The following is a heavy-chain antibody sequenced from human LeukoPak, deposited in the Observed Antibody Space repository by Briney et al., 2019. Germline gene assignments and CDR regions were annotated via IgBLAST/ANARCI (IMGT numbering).Heavy chain of an antibody. D-gene: IGHD2-15*01. J-gene: IGHJ5*02. CDR3: AKDRRAATTNWFDP. CDR1: GFTFSGYA. Sequence: RSLRLSCAASGFTFSGYAMHWVRQAPGKGLEWVAVISYDGSNKYYADSVKGRFTISRDNSKNTLYLQMNSLRAEDTAVYYCAKDRRAATTNWFDPWGQGTLVTVSS. CDR2: ISYDGSNK. V-gene: IGHV3-30*04.